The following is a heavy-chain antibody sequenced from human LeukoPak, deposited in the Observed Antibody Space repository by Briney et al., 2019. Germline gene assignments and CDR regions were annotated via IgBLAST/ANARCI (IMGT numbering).Heavy chain of an antibody. J-gene: IGHJ5*02. CDR3: AREGYCSGGSCYLYNWFDH. V-gene: IGHV4-59*01. CDR1: GGSISSYY. Sequence: KPSETLSLTCTVSGGSISSYYWSWIRQPPGKGLEWVGYIYYSGSTNYNPSLKSRVTISVDTSKNQFSLKLSSVTAADTAVYYCAREGYCSGGSCYLYNWFDHWGQGTLVTVSS. D-gene: IGHD2-15*01. CDR2: IYYSGST.